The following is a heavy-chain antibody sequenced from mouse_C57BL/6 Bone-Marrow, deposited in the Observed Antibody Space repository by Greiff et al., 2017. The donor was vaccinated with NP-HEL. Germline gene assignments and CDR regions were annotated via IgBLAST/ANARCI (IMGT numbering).Heavy chain of an antibody. Sequence: VQLQQPGAELVRPGTSVKLSCKASGYTFTSYWMHWVKQRPGQGLEWIGVIDPSDSYTNYNQKFKGKATLTVDTSSSTAYMQLSSLTSEDSAVYYCARSPDSSGCAMDYWGQGTSVTVSS. CDR2: IDPSDSYT. CDR1: GYTFTSYW. J-gene: IGHJ4*01. CDR3: ARSPDSSGCAMDY. V-gene: IGHV1-59*01. D-gene: IGHD3-2*02.